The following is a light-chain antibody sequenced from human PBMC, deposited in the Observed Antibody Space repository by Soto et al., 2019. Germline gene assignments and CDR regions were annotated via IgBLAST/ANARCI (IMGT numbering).Light chain of an antibody. J-gene: IGKJ4*01. CDR1: QSLTRSY. CDR3: QQYGNSPVT. Sequence: DIVLTQSPATLSLSPGDTATLSCGASQSLTRSYLAWYQQKPGLAPRLLIYDASTMATVSPDRFSVSGSGTDFTLTITRLEPVDFAVYYCQQYGNSPVTFGGGTKVEIK. V-gene: IGKV3D-20*01. CDR2: DAS.